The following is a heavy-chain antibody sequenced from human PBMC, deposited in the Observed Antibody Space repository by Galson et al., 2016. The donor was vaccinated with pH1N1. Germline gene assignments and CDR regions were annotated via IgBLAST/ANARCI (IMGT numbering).Heavy chain of an antibody. V-gene: IGHV3-33*01. Sequence: LRLSCAASGSTFSSYGMHWVRQAPGKGLEWVAFILMVGTGQTYADTVKGRFIISRDNSKNTPYLQMNSLGDEDTAIYYCTTEADDPMDVWGIGTTVTVSP. CDR1: GSTFSSYG. CDR3: TTEADDPMDV. CDR2: ILMVGTGQ. D-gene: IGHD3-16*01. J-gene: IGHJ6*04.